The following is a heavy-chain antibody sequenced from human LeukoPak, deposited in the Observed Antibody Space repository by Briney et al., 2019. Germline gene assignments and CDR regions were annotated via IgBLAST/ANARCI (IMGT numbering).Heavy chain of an antibody. D-gene: IGHD5-12*01. CDR1: GFTFSSYA. Sequence: GGSLRLSCSASGFTFSSYAMHWVRQAPGKGLEYVSAIVSNAGSTYYADSVKGRFTISRDNSKNTLHLQMSSLRAEDTAVYYCVKPLGSSGYGYFFDYWGQGTLVTVSS. CDR2: IVSNAGST. CDR3: VKPLGSSGYGYFFDY. J-gene: IGHJ4*02. V-gene: IGHV3-64D*06.